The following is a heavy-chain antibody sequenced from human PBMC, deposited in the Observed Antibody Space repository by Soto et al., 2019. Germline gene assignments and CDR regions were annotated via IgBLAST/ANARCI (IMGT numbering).Heavy chain of an antibody. J-gene: IGHJ6*02. D-gene: IGHD6-6*01. CDR1: GFTFSSYA. CDR3: AKGPHSSSSLRVTFYYYGMDV. V-gene: IGHV3-23*01. CDR2: ISGSGGST. Sequence: GGSLRLSCAASGFTFSSYAMSWVRQAPGKGLEWVSAISGSGGSTYYADSVKGRFTISRDNSKNTLYLQMNSLRAEDTAVYYCAKGPHSSSSLRVTFYYYGMDVWGQGTTVTVSS.